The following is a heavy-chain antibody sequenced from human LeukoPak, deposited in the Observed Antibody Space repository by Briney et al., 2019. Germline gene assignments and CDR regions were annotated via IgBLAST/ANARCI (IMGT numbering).Heavy chain of an antibody. Sequence: PGGSLRLSCAASGFTFSSYRMNWVRQAPGKGLEWVSSIGSSSIYIYYADSLKGRFTISRDNAKNSLYLQMNSLRAEDTAVYYCARGSPARASPLDYWGQGTLVTVSS. CDR3: ARGSPARASPLDY. J-gene: IGHJ4*02. D-gene: IGHD1-26*01. V-gene: IGHV3-21*01. CDR1: GFTFSSYR. CDR2: IGSSSIYI.